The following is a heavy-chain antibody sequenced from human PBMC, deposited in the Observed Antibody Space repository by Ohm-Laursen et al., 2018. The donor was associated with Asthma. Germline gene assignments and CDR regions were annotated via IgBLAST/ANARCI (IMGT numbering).Heavy chain of an antibody. CDR3: AKVGGYSYGSD. V-gene: IGHV3-23*01. CDR1: GFTFSTYA. D-gene: IGHD5-18*01. J-gene: IGHJ4*02. Sequence: GSLRLSCAASGFTFSTYAMNWVRQAPGKGLEWVSAISGSGGSTYYADSVKGRFTISRDNSKNTLYLQMNSLRAEDTAVYYCAKVGGYSYGSDWGQGTLVTVSS. CDR2: ISGSGGST.